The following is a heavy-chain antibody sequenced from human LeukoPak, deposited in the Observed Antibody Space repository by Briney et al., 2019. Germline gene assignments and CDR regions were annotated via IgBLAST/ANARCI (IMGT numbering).Heavy chain of an antibody. CDR2: IYWDDDK. D-gene: IGHD3-22*01. CDR3: AHRVSSGYCFDY. CDR1: GFPLSTSGVG. Sequence: SGPTLVRPTQTLTLTCTFSGFPLSTSGVGVGWIRQPPGKALEWLALIYWDDDKRYSPSLKSRLTTTKDTSKNQVVLTMTNMDPVDTATYYCAHRVSSGYCFDYWGQGTLVTVSS. J-gene: IGHJ4*02. V-gene: IGHV2-5*02.